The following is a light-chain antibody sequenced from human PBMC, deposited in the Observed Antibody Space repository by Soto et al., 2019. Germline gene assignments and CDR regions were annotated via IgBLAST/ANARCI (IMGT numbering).Light chain of an antibody. Sequence: QSVLTQPASVSGSPGQSITISCTGTSDDVDGYNYVSWYQQHPGKVHQLIVYDVTNRPSGVSIRFSGTKSGNTASLTFSGLQTEDEADYYCASYTTSSTYVFGTGTKVTVL. CDR3: ASYTTSSTYV. J-gene: IGLJ1*01. V-gene: IGLV2-14*03. CDR2: DVT. CDR1: SDDVDGYNY.